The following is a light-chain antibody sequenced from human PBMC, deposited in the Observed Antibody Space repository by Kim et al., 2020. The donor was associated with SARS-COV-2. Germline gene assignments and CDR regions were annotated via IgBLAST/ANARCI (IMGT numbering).Light chain of an antibody. V-gene: IGKV3-20*01. CDR3: QQYGGSLT. CDR1: ETMSSMY. J-gene: IGKJ4*01. CDR2: GTS. Sequence: EIVLTQSPGTLSLSPGERATLSCKASETMSSMYLAWYQQKSGQAPRLLIYGTSSRATGIPDRFSGSRSGTDFILTISRLEPEDFAVYYCQQYGGSLTFGGGTKVAIK.